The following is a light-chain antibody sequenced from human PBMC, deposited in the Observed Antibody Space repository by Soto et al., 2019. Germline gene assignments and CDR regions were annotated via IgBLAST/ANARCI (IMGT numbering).Light chain of an antibody. J-gene: IGLJ1*01. Sequence: QSALTQPASVSGSPGQSITISCTETSSDVGGYNYVSWYQQHPGQAPKLIIYEVTNRPSGISNRFSGSKSGNTASLTISGLQTEDEADYYCISFTSRHIYVFGTGTKLTVL. CDR1: SSDVGGYNY. V-gene: IGLV2-14*01. CDR2: EVT. CDR3: ISFTSRHIYV.